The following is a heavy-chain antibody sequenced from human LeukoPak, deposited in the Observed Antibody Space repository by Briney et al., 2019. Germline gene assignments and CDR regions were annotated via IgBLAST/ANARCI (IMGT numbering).Heavy chain of an antibody. V-gene: IGHV1-2*02. D-gene: IGHD2-2*02. Sequence: ASVKVSCTASGYTFTGYYMHWVRQAPGQGLEWMGWINPNSGGTNYAQKFQGRVTMTRDTSISTAYMELSRLRSDDTAVYYCARWTTVKNVVVPAAIPFDYWGQGTLVTVSS. CDR3: ARWTTVKNVVVPAAIPFDY. CDR2: INPNSGGT. J-gene: IGHJ4*02. CDR1: GYTFTGYY.